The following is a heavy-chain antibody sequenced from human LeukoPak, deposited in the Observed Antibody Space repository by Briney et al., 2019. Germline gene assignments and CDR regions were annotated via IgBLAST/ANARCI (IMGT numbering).Heavy chain of an antibody. V-gene: IGHV1-69*06. D-gene: IGHD4-23*01. Sequence: GASVKVSCKASGGTFSSYAISWVRQAPGQGLEWMGGIIPIFGTANYAQKFQGRVTITADKSTSTAYMELSSLRSEDTAVYYCATPGGTVVTQDDAFDIWGQGTMVTVSS. CDR3: ATPGGTVVTQDDAFDI. CDR1: GGTFSSYA. J-gene: IGHJ3*02. CDR2: IIPIFGTA.